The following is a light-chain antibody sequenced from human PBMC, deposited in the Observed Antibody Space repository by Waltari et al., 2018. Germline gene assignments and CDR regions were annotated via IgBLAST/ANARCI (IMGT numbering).Light chain of an antibody. CDR3: QVYGGSPLYT. CDR2: GTS. Sequence: ESVLAQSPGPLSLSPGERATLSCRASQSVGSIYLAWYQQRPGQPPRVLVYGTSSRATGIPDRFSGSRSGSDFTLTIDRLEPEDVAVYFCQVYGGSPLYTFGQGTRLEIK. CDR1: QSVGSIY. J-gene: IGKJ2*01. V-gene: IGKV3-20*01.